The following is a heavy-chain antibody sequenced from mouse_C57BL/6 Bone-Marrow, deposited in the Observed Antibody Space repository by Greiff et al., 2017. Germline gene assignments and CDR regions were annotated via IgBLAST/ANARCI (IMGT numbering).Heavy chain of an antibody. D-gene: IGHD1-1*01. CDR1: GYTFTGYW. J-gene: IGHJ1*03. Sequence: QVQLQQSGAELMKPGASVKLSCKASGYTFTGYWIEWVKQRPGHGLEWIGEILPGSGSTNYNEKFKGKATFTADTSSNTAYMQLSSLTTEDSAIYYCARSASYYYGSSKGYFDVWGTGTTVTVSS. V-gene: IGHV1-9*01. CDR3: ARSASYYYGSSKGYFDV. CDR2: ILPGSGST.